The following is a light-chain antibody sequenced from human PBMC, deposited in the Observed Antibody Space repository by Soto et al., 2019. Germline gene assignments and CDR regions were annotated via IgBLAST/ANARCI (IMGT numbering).Light chain of an antibody. Sequence: DIQMTQSPSTLSAHVGDRVTITSRASLSIGTSLAWYQQKPGKAPKLLIYKASTLKSGVPSRVSGSGSGTEFTLTISSLQPDDFATYYCQHYNSYSEAVGQGTKVAI. J-gene: IGKJ1*01. CDR2: KAS. CDR3: QHYNSYSEA. CDR1: LSIGTS. V-gene: IGKV1-5*03.